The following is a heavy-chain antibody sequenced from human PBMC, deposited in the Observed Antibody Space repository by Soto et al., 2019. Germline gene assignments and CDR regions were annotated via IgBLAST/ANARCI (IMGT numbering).Heavy chain of an antibody. V-gene: IGHV3-7*05. Sequence: GGSLRLSCAASGFTFSSYWMSWVRQAPGKGLEWVANIKQDGSEKYYVDSVKGRFTISRDNAKNSLYLQMNSLRAEDTAVYYCARERRIYYDFWSGYYTHFDYWGQGTLVTVSS. CDR3: ARERRIYYDFWSGYYTHFDY. J-gene: IGHJ4*02. D-gene: IGHD3-3*01. CDR1: GFTFSSYW. CDR2: IKQDGSEK.